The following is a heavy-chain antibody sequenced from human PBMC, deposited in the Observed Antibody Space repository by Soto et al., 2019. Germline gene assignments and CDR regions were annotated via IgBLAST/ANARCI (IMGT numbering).Heavy chain of an antibody. CDR1: GDTSSNYC. CDR2: ILPVFGTT. Sequence: GASVNVSCKASGDTSSNYCVSWGRQAPGQGLEWMGGILPVFGTTTYARNFQGRITITADKSTGTVYMELTSLRSDDTATYYCARDPDEVVGTDYHYYGMDVWDQGATVTVSS. V-gene: IGHV1-69*06. J-gene: IGHJ6*02. D-gene: IGHD1-26*01. CDR3: ARDPDEVVGTDYHYYGMDV.